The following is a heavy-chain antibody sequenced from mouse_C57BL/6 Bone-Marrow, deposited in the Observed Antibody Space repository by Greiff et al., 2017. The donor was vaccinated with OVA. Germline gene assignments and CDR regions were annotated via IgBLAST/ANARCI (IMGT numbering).Heavy chain of an antibody. V-gene: IGHV1-82*01. CDR3: ARRGGGAMDY. Sequence: VQLQQSGPELVKPGASVKISCKASGYAFSSSWMNWVKQRPGKGLEWIGRIYPGDGDTNYNGKFKGKATLTADKSSSTAYMQLSSLTSEDSAVYFCARRGGGAMDYWGQGTSVTVSS. CDR2: IYPGDGDT. CDR1: GYAFSSSW. J-gene: IGHJ4*01.